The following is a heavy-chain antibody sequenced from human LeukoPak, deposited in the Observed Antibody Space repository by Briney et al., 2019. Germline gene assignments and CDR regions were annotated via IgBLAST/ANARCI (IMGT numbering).Heavy chain of an antibody. D-gene: IGHD6-25*01. CDR2: ITGSSDST. CDR1: RFTFSNYV. J-gene: IGHJ4*02. Sequence: GGSLRLSCAASRFTFSNYVMSWVRQAPGKGLEWVSAITGSSDSTWYADSVKGRFTISRDNSKNTLYLQMNSLRAEDTAVYYCAKGSSSARPYYFDYWGQGAPVTVSS. V-gene: IGHV3-23*01. CDR3: AKGSSSARPYYFDY.